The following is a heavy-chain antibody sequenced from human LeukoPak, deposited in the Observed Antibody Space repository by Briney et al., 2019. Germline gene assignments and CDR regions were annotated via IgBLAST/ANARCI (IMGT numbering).Heavy chain of an antibody. D-gene: IGHD6-13*01. CDR3: ARAGDSSSLDY. CDR2: IYYSGST. CDR1: GDSMNSYF. V-gene: IGHV4-59*01. J-gene: IGHJ4*02. Sequence: PSETLSLTCTVSGDSMNSYFWNWLRQPPGKELEWIGYIYYSGSTNYNPSLKSRVTISVDTSKNQFSLKLSSVTAADTAVYYCARAGDSSSLDYWGQGTLVTVSS.